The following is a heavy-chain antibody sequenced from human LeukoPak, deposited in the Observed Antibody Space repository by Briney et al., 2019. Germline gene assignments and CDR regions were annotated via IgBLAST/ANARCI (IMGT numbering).Heavy chain of an antibody. D-gene: IGHD3-10*01. V-gene: IGHV4-30-4*01. CDR3: ARDAVRGKDDAFDI. CDR2: IYYSGST. Sequence: PSETLSLTCTVSGGSISSYYWSWIRQPPGKGLEWIGYIYYSGSTYYNPSLKSRVTISVDTSKNQFSLKLSSVTAADTAVYYCARDAVRGKDDAFDIWGQGTMVTVSS. CDR1: GGSISSYY. J-gene: IGHJ3*02.